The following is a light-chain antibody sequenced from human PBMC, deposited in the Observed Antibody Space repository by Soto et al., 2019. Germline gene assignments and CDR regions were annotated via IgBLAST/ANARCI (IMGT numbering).Light chain of an antibody. J-gene: IGKJ2*01. Sequence: ETELTQSPATLSVSPGERVTLSCRASQSINNNLAWYQRKPGRAPRLLMYAVSVRAAGIPARFSGSGSGTDFTLAISSLQPEDFAVYYCQQYNAWYTFGQGTKLEI. V-gene: IGKV3-15*01. CDR3: QQYNAWYT. CDR2: AVS. CDR1: QSINNN.